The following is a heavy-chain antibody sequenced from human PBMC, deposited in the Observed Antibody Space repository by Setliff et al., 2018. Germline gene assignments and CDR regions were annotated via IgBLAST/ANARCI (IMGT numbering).Heavy chain of an antibody. CDR3: ARDVFPYHYEGAFDI. CDR1: GGTFSSYA. CDR2: INPSSGRT. D-gene: IGHD3-22*01. J-gene: IGHJ3*02. Sequence: ASVKVSCKASGGTFSSYAISWVRQAPGLGLEWMGTINPSSGRTSYAQKFQGRVTMTRDTSTSTVYMDMSSLRSEDTAVYYCARDVFPYHYEGAFDIWGQGTMVTV. V-gene: IGHV1-46*01.